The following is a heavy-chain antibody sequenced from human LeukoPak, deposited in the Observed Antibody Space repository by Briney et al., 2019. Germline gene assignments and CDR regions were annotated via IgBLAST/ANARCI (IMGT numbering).Heavy chain of an antibody. Sequence: GESLKISCQGSGYSFTSYWIGWVRQMPGKGLEWMGIIYPGDSDSRYSPSFQGQVTISADKSISTAYLQWSSLKASDTAMYYCASSSGRPPYYFDYWGQGTLVTVSS. CDR3: ASSSGRPPYYFDY. D-gene: IGHD6-19*01. CDR2: IYPGDSDS. CDR1: GYSFTSYW. J-gene: IGHJ4*02. V-gene: IGHV5-51*01.